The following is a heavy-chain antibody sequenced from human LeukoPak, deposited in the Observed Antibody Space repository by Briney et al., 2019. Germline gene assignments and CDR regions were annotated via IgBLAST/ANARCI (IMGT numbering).Heavy chain of an antibody. Sequence: GGSLRLSCAASGFIFSSYSMNWVRQAPGKGLEWVAFIRSDGTNKNYPDSVRGRFTISRDNSKNTLYLQMNSLRAEDTAVYYCAKSTTVTTFGSFYYYMDVWGKGTTVTVSS. CDR3: AKSTTVTTFGSFYYYMDV. V-gene: IGHV3-30*02. J-gene: IGHJ6*03. CDR1: GFIFSSYS. D-gene: IGHD4-17*01. CDR2: IRSDGTNK.